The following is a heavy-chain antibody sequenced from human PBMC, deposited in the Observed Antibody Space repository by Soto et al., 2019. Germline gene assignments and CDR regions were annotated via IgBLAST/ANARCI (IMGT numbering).Heavy chain of an antibody. J-gene: IGHJ4*02. D-gene: IGHD2-2*01. Sequence: QVQLVESGGGLVKPGGSLRLSCAASGFTFSDYYMSWIRQAPGKGLEWVSYISSSGSTIYYADSVKGRFTISRDNAKNSLYLQMNSLRAGDTAVYYCARAVPLHCSSTSCYAFYFDYWGQGTLVTVSS. CDR3: ARAVPLHCSSTSCYAFYFDY. V-gene: IGHV3-11*01. CDR1: GFTFSDYY. CDR2: ISSSGSTI.